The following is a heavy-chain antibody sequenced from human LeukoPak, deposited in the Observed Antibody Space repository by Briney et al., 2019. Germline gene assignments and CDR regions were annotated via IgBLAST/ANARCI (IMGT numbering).Heavy chain of an antibody. CDR3: AGDYYDRGHFFDY. CDR2: IYYSGRT. V-gene: IGHV4-59*01. Sequence: SETLSLTCTVSGGSISSYYWSWIRHPPGKGLEWIGYIYYSGRTNYNSSLKSRVTISVDTSKNQFSLKLSSVTAADTAVYYCAGDYYDRGHFFDYWGQGTLVTVSS. CDR1: GGSISSYY. J-gene: IGHJ4*02. D-gene: IGHD3-22*01.